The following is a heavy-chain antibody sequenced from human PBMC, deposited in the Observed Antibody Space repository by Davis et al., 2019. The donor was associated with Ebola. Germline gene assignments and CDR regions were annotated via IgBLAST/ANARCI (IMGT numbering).Heavy chain of an antibody. D-gene: IGHD3/OR15-3a*01. J-gene: IGHJ4*02. CDR1: GASVSGNSGA. CDR3: ARGWLRGGLDV. Sequence: PSETLSLTCAISGASVSGNSGAWNWIRQSPSRGLEWLGRTYYSSSKWYNDYAVSVKSRITINPDTSKNQFSLQLNSVTTEDTALYYCARGWLRGGLDVWGQGTLVTVSS. V-gene: IGHV6-1*01. CDR2: TYYSSSKWYN.